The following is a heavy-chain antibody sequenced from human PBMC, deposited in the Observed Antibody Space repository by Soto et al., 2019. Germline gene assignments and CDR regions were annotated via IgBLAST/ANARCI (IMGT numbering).Heavy chain of an antibody. D-gene: IGHD4-4*01. J-gene: IGHJ6*02. V-gene: IGHV1-69*01. CDR3: ASTPDYSNYYYYGMDV. Sequence: QVQLVKSGAEVKKPGSSAKVSCKASGGTFSSYAISWVRQAPGQGLEWMGGIIPIFGTANYAQKFQGRVTITADESTSTAYMELSSLRSEDTAVYYCASTPDYSNYYYYGMDVWGQGTTVTVSS. CDR1: GGTFSSYA. CDR2: IIPIFGTA.